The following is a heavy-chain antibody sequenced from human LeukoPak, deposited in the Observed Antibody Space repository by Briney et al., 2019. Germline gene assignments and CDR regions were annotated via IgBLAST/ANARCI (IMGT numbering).Heavy chain of an antibody. CDR3: ARHRGGATRYAASRRYFNY. CDR1: GGSISSSSYY. Sequence: SETLSLTCTVSGGSISSSSYYWGWIRQPPGKGLEWIGSIYYSGSTYYNPSLKSRVTISVDTSKNQFSPKLSSVTAADTAVYYCARHRGGATRYAASRRYFNYWGQGTLVTVSS. V-gene: IGHV4-39*01. J-gene: IGHJ4*02. CDR2: IYYSGST. D-gene: IGHD2-2*01.